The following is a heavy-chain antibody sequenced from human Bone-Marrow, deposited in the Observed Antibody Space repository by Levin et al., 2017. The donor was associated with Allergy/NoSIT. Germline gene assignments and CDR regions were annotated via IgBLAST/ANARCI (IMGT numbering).Heavy chain of an antibody. D-gene: IGHD2/OR15-2a*01. CDR3: ARVLGRDVLFIRDHYYGMNV. CDR1: GFTFSNYA. V-gene: IGHV3-23*01. Sequence: PGGSLRLSCAASGFTFSNYAMTWVRLAPGKGLEWVSSITTSGAFTYYADSVKGRFSISRDNSKNTVFLSMKSLRAEDTAKYYCARVLGRDVLFIRDHYYGMNVWGQGTTVTVSS. CDR2: ITTSGAFT. J-gene: IGHJ6*02.